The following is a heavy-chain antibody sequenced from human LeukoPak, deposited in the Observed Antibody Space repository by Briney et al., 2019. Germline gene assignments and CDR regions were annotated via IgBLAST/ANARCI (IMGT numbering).Heavy chain of an antibody. CDR1: GFTFSSYS. Sequence: GGSLTLSCTASGFTFSSYSMNWVRQAPGEGLEWVSSISSNSSYIYYADSVKGRFTISRDNAENSLYLQMHSLRAEDTAVYYCARDPTSVYYDSSDYCGQATLVTASA. CDR3: ARDPTSVYYDSSDY. CDR2: ISSNSSYI. D-gene: IGHD3-22*01. J-gene: IGHJ4*02. V-gene: IGHV3-21*01.